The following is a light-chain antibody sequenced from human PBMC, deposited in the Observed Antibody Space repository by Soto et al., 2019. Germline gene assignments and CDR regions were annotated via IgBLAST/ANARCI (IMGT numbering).Light chain of an antibody. V-gene: IGLV2-14*01. CDR2: EVS. CDR1: SSDVGGYNF. CDR3: SSYTTSSTRL. J-gene: IGLJ3*02. Sequence: ALTQPASVSGSPGQSITISCTGTSSDVGGYNFVSWYQQHPGKAPKLMIYEVSNRPSGVSNRFSGSKSGNTASLTISGLQAEDEADYYCSSYTTSSTRLFGGGTKLTVL.